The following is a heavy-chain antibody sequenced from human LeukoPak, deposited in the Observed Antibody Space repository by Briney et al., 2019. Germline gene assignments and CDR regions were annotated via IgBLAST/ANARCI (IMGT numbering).Heavy chain of an antibody. J-gene: IGHJ4*02. V-gene: IGHV1-18*01. Sequence: GASVKVTCKASGYSFTNYGISWVRQAPGQGLEWMGWISAYNGNTNYAQKFQERVTITRDMSTSTAYMELSSLRSEDTAVYYCAAVSYYDSSGLGVYWGQGTLVTVSS. CDR2: ISAYNGNT. CDR1: GYSFTNYG. CDR3: AAVSYYDSSGLGVY. D-gene: IGHD3-22*01.